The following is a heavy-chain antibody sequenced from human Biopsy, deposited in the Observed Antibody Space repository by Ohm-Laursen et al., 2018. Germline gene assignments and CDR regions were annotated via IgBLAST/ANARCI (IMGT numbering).Heavy chain of an antibody. V-gene: IGHV4-59*01. Sequence: SETLSLTCVVSGGSIGGDYWSWIRQSPRKGLEWIGHISDRGTTNSNPSLRGRITISVDTSKNQFSLKLNSVSAADTALFFCARLYRLDDYWNDDPPDAFDVWGPGTMVTVSS. J-gene: IGHJ3*01. CDR1: GGSIGGDY. CDR3: ARLYRLDDYWNDDPPDAFDV. D-gene: IGHD3-3*01. CDR2: ISDRGTT.